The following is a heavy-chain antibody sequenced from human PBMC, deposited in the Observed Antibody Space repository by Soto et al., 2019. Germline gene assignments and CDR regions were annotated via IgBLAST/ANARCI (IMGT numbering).Heavy chain of an antibody. Sequence: GESLKISCKGSGYSFTSYWIGWVRQMPGKGLEWFGFIYLGDSDTRYSPSFQGQVTISADKSISTAYLQWSSLKASDTAMYYCARQYYYDSSGYYPGDYYFDYWGQGTLVTVSS. V-gene: IGHV5-51*01. CDR1: GYSFTSYW. CDR3: ARQYYYDSSGYYPGDYYFDY. J-gene: IGHJ4*02. D-gene: IGHD3-22*01. CDR2: IYLGDSDT.